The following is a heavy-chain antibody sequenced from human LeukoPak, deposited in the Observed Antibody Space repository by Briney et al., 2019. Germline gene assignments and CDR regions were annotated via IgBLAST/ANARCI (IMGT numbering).Heavy chain of an antibody. V-gene: IGHV1-2*02. D-gene: IGHD1-1*01. CDR1: GYTFTDYY. CDR2: IHPSSGGT. J-gene: IGHJ4*02. Sequence: ASVKVSCKASGYTFTDYYIHWVRQASGQGLEWMGWIHPSSGGTKYAQKFQGRVTMTRDTSITTAYMELSRLGSDDTAVYYCARDYQGERSDFDYWGQGALVTVSS. CDR3: ARDYQGERSDFDY.